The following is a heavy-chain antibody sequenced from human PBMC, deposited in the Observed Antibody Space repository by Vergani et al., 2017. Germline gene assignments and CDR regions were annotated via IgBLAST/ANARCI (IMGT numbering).Heavy chain of an antibody. V-gene: IGHV4-39*01. CDR3: ASGKYYSDSTSHFRGRYFDV. Sequence: QMQLQESGPGLVKASETLSLTCTVSGDSIISRSYYWGWIRQPPGKGLEWIGCIYNSGNGVSSSSLKSRVTISADTSKNHFSLRLTSVTAADTAVYYCASGKYYSDSTSHFRGRYFDVWGRGTLVTVPS. J-gene: IGHJ2*01. D-gene: IGHD3-16*01. CDR2: IYNSGNG. CDR1: GDSIISRSYY.